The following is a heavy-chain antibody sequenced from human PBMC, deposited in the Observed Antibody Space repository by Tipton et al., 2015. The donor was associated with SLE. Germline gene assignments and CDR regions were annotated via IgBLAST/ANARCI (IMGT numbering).Heavy chain of an antibody. D-gene: IGHD3-3*01. CDR3: ARERRATYYDFWSGEGAFDY. CDR1: GFTFSTYS. Sequence: LRLSCTASGFTFSTYSMNWVRQAPGKGLEWIGTIYHSGSTYYNPSLKSRVTISVDTSKNQFSLKLSSVTAADTAVYYCARERRATYYDFWSGEGAFDYWGQGTLVTVSS. V-gene: IGHV4-38-2*02. J-gene: IGHJ4*02. CDR2: IYHSGST.